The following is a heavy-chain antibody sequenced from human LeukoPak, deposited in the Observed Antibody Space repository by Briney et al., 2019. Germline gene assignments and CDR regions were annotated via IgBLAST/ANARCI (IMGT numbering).Heavy chain of an antibody. CDR3: ARDAFDI. V-gene: IGHV3-7*01. CDR1: GFTFSKYS. Sequence: GGSLRLSCAASGFTFSKYSMSWVRQAPGKGLEWVASIKEDGNENFYVDSVEGRFTISRDNAKNSVYVQMNSLRAEDTAVYYCARDAFDIWGQGTMVTVSS. J-gene: IGHJ3*02. CDR2: IKEDGNEN.